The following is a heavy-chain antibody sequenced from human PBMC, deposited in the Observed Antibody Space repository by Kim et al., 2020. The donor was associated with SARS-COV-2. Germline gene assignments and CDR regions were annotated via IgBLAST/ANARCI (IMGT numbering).Heavy chain of an antibody. CDR3: RSAKTSYDSGDSRYYYDMDV. CDR1: GGSIRSSSDS. CDR2: ISHSGRI. D-gene: IGHD3-22*01. Sequence: SETLSLTCTVPGGSIRSSSDSWGWIRQPPGKGLEWIGTISHSGRIYYNPSLKSRVTISIDTSKNQFSLKLTSVTAADTAVYYCRSAKTSYDSGDSRYYYDMDVWGQGTSVTVSS. V-gene: IGHV4-39*01. J-gene: IGHJ6*02.